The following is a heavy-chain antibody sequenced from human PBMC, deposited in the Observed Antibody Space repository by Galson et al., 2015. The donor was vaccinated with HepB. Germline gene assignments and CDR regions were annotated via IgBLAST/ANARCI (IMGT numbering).Heavy chain of an antibody. CDR2: IKEDGSEK. J-gene: IGHJ4*02. D-gene: IGHD1-1*01. Sequence: SLRLSCAASGFTFSSYWMNWVRQAPGKGLEWVAIIKEDGSEKKYVDSVKGRFTISRDNAKNSLYLQMNSLRAEDTAVYYCVREVNWNPDYWGQGTLVTVSS. CDR3: VREVNWNPDY. V-gene: IGHV3-7*03. CDR1: GFTFSSYW.